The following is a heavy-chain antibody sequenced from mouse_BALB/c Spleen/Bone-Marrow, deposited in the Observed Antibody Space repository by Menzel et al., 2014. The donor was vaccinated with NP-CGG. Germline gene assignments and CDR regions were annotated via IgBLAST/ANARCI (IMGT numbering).Heavy chain of an antibody. CDR2: INPSSGYN. D-gene: IGHD1-1*01. Sequence: VKLVESGAELAKPGASVKMSCKASGYTFTSYWMHWVKQRPGQGLEWIGYINPSSGYNEYNQKFKDKATLTADKSSSTAYMQLSSLTSEDSAVYYCAGYYYGEGFAYWGQGTLVTVSA. V-gene: IGHV1-7*01. CDR3: AGYYYGEGFAY. J-gene: IGHJ3*01. CDR1: GYTFTSYW.